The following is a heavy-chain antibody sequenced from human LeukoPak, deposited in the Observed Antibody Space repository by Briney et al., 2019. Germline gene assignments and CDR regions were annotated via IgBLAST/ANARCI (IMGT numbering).Heavy chain of an antibody. V-gene: IGHV4-59*08. Sequence: SETLSLTCSVSGGSTSSYYWSWTRQPPGKGLEWIGYIFYSGSTNYNPSLKSRVTISIDKSRKQFSLRLTSVTAADTAVYYCARRGLVAGMDVWGQGTTVTVSS. J-gene: IGHJ6*02. CDR3: ARRGLVAGMDV. CDR2: IFYSGST. D-gene: IGHD2-15*01. CDR1: GGSTSSYY.